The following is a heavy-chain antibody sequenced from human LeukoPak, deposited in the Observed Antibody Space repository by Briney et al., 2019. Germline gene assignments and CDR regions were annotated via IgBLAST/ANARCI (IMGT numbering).Heavy chain of an antibody. Sequence: SETLSLTCTVSGGSISSYYWSWIRQPAGKGLEWIGRIYTSGSTNYNPSLKGRVTMSVDTPKDQFSLKLSSVTAADTAVYYCAREGTGIARPDDAFDIWGQGTMVTVSS. D-gene: IGHD7-27*01. CDR3: AREGTGIARPDDAFDI. J-gene: IGHJ3*02. V-gene: IGHV4-4*07. CDR2: IYTSGST. CDR1: GGSISSYY.